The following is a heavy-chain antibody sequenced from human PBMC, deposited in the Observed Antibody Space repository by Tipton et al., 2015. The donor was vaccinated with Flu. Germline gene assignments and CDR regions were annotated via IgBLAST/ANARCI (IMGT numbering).Heavy chain of an antibody. CDR3: VRDLESSKSPGDDFDS. Sequence: QVQLVQSGGGVVQPGRSLRLSCMASGFIFSNYGIHWVRQAPGSGLEWVAVIAFDGSYKLYADSVKGRFTISRDNAKSTVYLQMNSLRVEDTAVYYCVRDLESSKSPGDDFDSWGQGTLVTVSS. CDR2: IAFDGSYK. D-gene: IGHD3-10*01. CDR1: GFIFSNYG. V-gene: IGHV3-33*01. J-gene: IGHJ4*02.